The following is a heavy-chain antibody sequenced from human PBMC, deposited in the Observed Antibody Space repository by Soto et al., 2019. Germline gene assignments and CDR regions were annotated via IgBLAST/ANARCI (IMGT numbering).Heavy chain of an antibody. J-gene: IGHJ6*02. CDR1: GFTFSNYD. Sequence: EVQLLESGGGLVQPGGSLRLSCAASGFTFSNYDMSWVRQAPGKGLEWVSAISGSGGTTYYADSVKGRFTISRDNSKNAPYLQMNSLRAEDTAVYYCENRDASMVMRFYWGMDGWGQGATVTV. CDR3: ENRDASMVMRFYWGMDG. CDR2: ISGSGGTT. D-gene: IGHD5-18*01. V-gene: IGHV3-23*01.